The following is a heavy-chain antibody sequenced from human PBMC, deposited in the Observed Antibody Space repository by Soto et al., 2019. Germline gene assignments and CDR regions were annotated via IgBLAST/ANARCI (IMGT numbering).Heavy chain of an antibody. J-gene: IGHJ4*02. CDR1: GDSIKTHY. Sequence: LSLTCNVTGDSIKTHYWSWIRQPPGKGLEWIGYIYYSGSTLYNPSLKRRVTISVDTAKNQFSLRLNSLTAADTAVYYCASGWMAAFDNWGQGTLVTVSS. D-gene: IGHD2-2*03. CDR3: ASGWMAAFDN. CDR2: IYYSGST. V-gene: IGHV4-59*11.